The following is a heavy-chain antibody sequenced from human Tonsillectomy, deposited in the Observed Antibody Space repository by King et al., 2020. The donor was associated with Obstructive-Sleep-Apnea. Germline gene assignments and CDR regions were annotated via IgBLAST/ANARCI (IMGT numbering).Heavy chain of an antibody. CDR3: ARDFFPYDSSGYCPDY. Sequence: QVQLVESGGGVVQPGRSLRLSCAASGFTFSSYAMHWVRQAPGKGLEWVAVISYDGSNKYYADSVKGRFTISRDNSKNTLYLQMNSLRAEDTAVYYCARDFFPYDSSGYCPDYWGQGTLVTVSS. D-gene: IGHD3-22*01. CDR1: GFTFSSYA. V-gene: IGHV3-30*04. CDR2: ISYDGSNK. J-gene: IGHJ4*02.